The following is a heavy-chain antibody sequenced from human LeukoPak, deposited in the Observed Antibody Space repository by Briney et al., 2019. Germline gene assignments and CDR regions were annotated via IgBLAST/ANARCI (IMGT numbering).Heavy chain of an antibody. CDR1: GFTFSSYS. CDR3: ARDGQGSSAFGY. D-gene: IGHD6-6*01. Sequence: GGSLRLSCAASGFTFSSYSMNWVRLAPGKGLEWVSSISSSSSYIYYADSVKGRFTISRDNAKNSLYLQMNSLRAEDTAVYYCARDGQGSSAFGYWGQGTLVTVSS. V-gene: IGHV3-21*01. J-gene: IGHJ4*02. CDR2: ISSSSSYI.